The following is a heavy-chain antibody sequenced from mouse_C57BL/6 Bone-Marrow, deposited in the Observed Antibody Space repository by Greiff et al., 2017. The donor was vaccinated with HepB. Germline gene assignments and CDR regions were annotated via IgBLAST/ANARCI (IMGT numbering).Heavy chain of an antibody. CDR3: ARSLYGNLYYFDY. CDR2: INPSSGYI. V-gene: IGHV1-7*01. D-gene: IGHD2-1*01. CDR1: GYTFTSYW. Sequence: QVQLQQSGAELAKPGASVKLSCKASGYTFTSYWMHWVKQRPGQGLEWIGYINPSSGYIKYNQKFKDKATLTADKSSSTAYMQLSSLTYEDSAVYYCARSLYGNLYYFDYWGQGTTLTVSS. J-gene: IGHJ2*01.